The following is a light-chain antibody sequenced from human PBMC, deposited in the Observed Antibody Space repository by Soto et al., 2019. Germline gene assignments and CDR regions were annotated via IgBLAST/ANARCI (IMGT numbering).Light chain of an antibody. V-gene: IGLV3-21*04. CDR3: HVWYSSSDHGGDVV. CDR2: YDS. CDR1: NIGSKS. J-gene: IGLJ2*01. Sequence: SYELTQPPSVAVAPGKTARITCGGNNIGSKSVHWYQQKPGEAPVLVIYYDSDRPSGIPERFSGSNSGKTATLTISRVEAGDEADYYCHVWYSSSDHGGDVVFCGGTQLTVL.